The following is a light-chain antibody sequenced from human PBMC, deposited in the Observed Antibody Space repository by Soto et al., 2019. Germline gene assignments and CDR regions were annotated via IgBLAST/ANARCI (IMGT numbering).Light chain of an antibody. CDR2: AAF. J-gene: IGKJ3*01. CDR1: QGISSW. CDR3: QQANSFPFT. Sequence: DIQMTQSPSSVSASVGDRVTITCRASQGISSWLAWYQQKPWKAPKLVIYAAFSLQSGFPSRFSRSRSGTDLTITIRSLQLEDFESYYCQQANSFPFTFVPGTKVDIK. V-gene: IGKV1-12*01.